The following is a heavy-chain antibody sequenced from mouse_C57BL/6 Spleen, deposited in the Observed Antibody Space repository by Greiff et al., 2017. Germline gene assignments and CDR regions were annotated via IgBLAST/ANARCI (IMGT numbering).Heavy chain of an antibody. CDR1: GYTFTDYE. CDR3: TRVDGNLWYFDV. Sequence: VHLVESGAELVRPGASVTLSCKASGYTFTDYEMHWVKQTPVHGLEWIGAIDPETGGTAYNQKFKGKAILTADKSSSTAYMELRSLTSEDSAVYYCTRVDGNLWYFDVGGAGTTVTVSS. J-gene: IGHJ1*01. CDR2: IDPETGGT. D-gene: IGHD2-1*01. V-gene: IGHV1-15*01.